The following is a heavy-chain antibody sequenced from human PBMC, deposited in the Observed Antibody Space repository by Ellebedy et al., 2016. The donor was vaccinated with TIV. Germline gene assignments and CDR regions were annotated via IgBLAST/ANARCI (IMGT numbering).Heavy chain of an antibody. CDR1: GFSVSNNY. Sequence: PGGSLRLSCAASGFSVSNNYMSWVRQAPGKGLEWVSVIYDSGTTHYADSVKGRFTISRDNSKNTLYLQMNGLRAEDTAVYHCAREAHSSGWCYIDSWGQGTLVTVSS. V-gene: IGHV3-53*01. D-gene: IGHD6-19*01. CDR3: AREAHSSGWCYIDS. CDR2: IYDSGTT. J-gene: IGHJ4*02.